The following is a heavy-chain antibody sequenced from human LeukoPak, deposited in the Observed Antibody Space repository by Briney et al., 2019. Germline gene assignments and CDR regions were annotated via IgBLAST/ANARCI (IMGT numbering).Heavy chain of an antibody. J-gene: IGHJ3*02. V-gene: IGHV3-23*01. Sequence: PGGSLRLSCAASGFTFSSYAMSWVRQAPGKGLEWVSAISGSGGSTYYADSVKGRFTISRDNSKNTLYLQMNSLRAEDTAVYYCAKASQGIVVVVAAPPDDAFDIWGQGTMVTVSS. CDR2: ISGSGGST. CDR3: AKASQGIVVVVAAPPDDAFDI. CDR1: GFTFSSYA. D-gene: IGHD2-15*01.